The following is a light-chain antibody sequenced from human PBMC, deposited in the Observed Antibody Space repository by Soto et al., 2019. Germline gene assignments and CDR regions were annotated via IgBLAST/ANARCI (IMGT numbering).Light chain of an antibody. J-gene: IGKJ4*01. CDR3: QHYNNLPLT. CDR2: GAS. Sequence: EIVLTQSPATLSVSPGESATLSCRASQSVSSNLAWYQQKPGQAPRLLIYGASSRAPGIPARFSGSGSGTEFTLTISSLQSEDFAVYYCQHYNNLPLTFGGGATVEIK. CDR1: QSVSSN. V-gene: IGKV3-15*01.